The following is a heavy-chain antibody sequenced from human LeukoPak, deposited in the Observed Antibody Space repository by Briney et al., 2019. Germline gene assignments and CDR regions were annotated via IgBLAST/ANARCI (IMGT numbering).Heavy chain of an antibody. Sequence: ETLSLTCAVYGGSFSGYYWSWVRQAPGKGLEWVGRIKSKTDGGTTYAAPVKGRFTISRDDSKNTLYLQMNSLKTEDTAVYYCTTLNWGWGQGTLVTVSS. D-gene: IGHD7-27*01. CDR2: IKSKTDGGTT. J-gene: IGHJ4*02. CDR3: TTLNWG. CDR1: GGSFSGYY. V-gene: IGHV3-15*01.